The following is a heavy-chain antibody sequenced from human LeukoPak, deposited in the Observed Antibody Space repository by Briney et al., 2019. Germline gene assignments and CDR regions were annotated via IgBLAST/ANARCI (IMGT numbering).Heavy chain of an antibody. V-gene: IGHV4-39*07. CDR2: IYYSGST. J-gene: IGHJ3*02. Sequence: SETLSLTCSVSGGSVSSSSYYWGWIRQPPGKGLEWIGSIYYSGSTYYNPSLKSRVTISVDTSKNQFSLKLSSVTAADTAVYYCARDREVATMDAFDIWGQGTMVTVSS. D-gene: IGHD5-24*01. CDR3: ARDREVATMDAFDI. CDR1: GGSVSSSSYY.